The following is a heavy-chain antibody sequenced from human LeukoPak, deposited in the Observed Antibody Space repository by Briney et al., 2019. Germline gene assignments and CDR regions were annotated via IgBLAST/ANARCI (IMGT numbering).Heavy chain of an antibody. D-gene: IGHD2/OR15-2a*01. CDR1: GGSFSGYY. J-gene: IGHJ4*02. CDR2: INHSGST. Sequence: IPSETLSLTCAVYGGSFSGYYWSWIRQPPGKGLEWIGEINHSGSTNYNPSLKSRVTISVDTSKNQFSLKLSSVTAADTAVYYCAREPYLDFDYWGQGTLVTVSS. V-gene: IGHV4-34*01. CDR3: AREPYLDFDY.